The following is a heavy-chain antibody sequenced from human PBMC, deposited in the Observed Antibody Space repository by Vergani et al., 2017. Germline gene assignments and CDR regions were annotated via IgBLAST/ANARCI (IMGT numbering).Heavy chain of an antibody. J-gene: IGHJ5*02. V-gene: IGHV4-39*01. Sequence: QLQLQESGPGLLKPSETLSLTCVVSGGSVNNDSYFWGWIRQAPGKGLEHIASVFYLGNPYYNPSVKGRVSVSVDTSKNQFSLKLSYVTAAHTAVYYCVRHCYRSVIEWFDPWSQGTLVTVS. CDR3: VRHCYRSVIEWFDP. CDR1: GGSVNNDSYF. D-gene: IGHD2-15*01. CDR2: VFYLGNP.